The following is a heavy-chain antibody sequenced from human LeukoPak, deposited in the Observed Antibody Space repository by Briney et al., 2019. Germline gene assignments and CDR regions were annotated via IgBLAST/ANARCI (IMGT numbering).Heavy chain of an antibody. CDR2: VSDDGSNK. V-gene: IGHV3-30-3*01. D-gene: IGHD3-22*01. J-gene: IGHJ4*02. CDR3: AKDKDNYYDSSGYSQPPDFDY. CDR1: GFTFSSYA. Sequence: GGSLRLSCAASGFTFSSYAMHWVRQAPGKGLEWVAVVSDDGSNKYYADSVRGRFTISRGNSKNTLYLQMNSLRAEDTAVYYCAKDKDNYYDSSGYSQPPDFDYWGQGTLVTVSS.